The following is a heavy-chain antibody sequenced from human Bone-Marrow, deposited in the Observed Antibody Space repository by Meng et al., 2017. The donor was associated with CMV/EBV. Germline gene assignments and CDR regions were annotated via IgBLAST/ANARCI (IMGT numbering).Heavy chain of an antibody. D-gene: IGHD3-10*01. Sequence: SETLSLTCAVYGGSFSGYYWSWIRQPPGKGLEWIGEINHSGNTNYNPSLKSRVTISVDTSKNQFSLKLTSVTAADTAVYYCARMGMVRGWQVWGQGTTVTVSS. CDR3: ARMGMVRGWQV. V-gene: IGHV4-34*01. CDR1: GGSFSGYY. J-gene: IGHJ6*02. CDR2: INHSGNT.